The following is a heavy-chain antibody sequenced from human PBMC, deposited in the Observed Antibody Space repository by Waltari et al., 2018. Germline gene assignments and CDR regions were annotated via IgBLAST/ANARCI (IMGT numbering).Heavy chain of an antibody. D-gene: IGHD6-19*01. CDR3: ARANLSGWSHDAFDI. J-gene: IGHJ3*02. Sequence: QVQLVQSGAEVKKPGSSVKVSCKASGGTFSSYAISWVRQGPGQGLEWMGGIIPIFGTANYAQKFQCRVTITTDEATSTAYMELSSLRSEDTAVYYCARANLSGWSHDAFDIWGQGTMVTVSS. CDR1: GGTFSSYA. V-gene: IGHV1-69*05. CDR2: IIPIFGTA.